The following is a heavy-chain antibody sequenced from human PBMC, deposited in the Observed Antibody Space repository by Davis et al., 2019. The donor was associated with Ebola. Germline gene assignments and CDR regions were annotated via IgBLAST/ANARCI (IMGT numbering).Heavy chain of an antibody. J-gene: IGHJ6*02. V-gene: IGHV4-30-4*08. CDR1: GVPMNTFY. D-gene: IGHD2-2*02. CDR2: IYYSGST. CDR3: ARDRVVPAAIIYYYYGMDV. Sequence: MPSETLSLTCTVSGVPMNTFYWSWIRQHPGKGLEWIGYIYYSGSTYYNPSLKSRVTISVDTSKNQFSLKLSSVTAADTAVYYCARDRVVPAAIIYYYYGMDVWGQGTTVTVSS.